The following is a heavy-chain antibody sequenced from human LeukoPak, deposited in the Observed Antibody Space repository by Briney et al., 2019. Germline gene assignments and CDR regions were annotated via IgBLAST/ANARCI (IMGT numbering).Heavy chain of an antibody. D-gene: IGHD1-26*01. Sequence: PGGSLRLSCAASGFTFSSYGMHWVRQAPGKGLEWVAFIRYDGSNKYYADSVKGRFTISRDNSKNTLYLQMNSLRAEDTAVYYCAKGWPSYRYSGSLDYWGQGTLVTVSS. V-gene: IGHV3-30*02. J-gene: IGHJ4*02. CDR1: GFTFSSYG. CDR2: IRYDGSNK. CDR3: AKGWPSYRYSGSLDY.